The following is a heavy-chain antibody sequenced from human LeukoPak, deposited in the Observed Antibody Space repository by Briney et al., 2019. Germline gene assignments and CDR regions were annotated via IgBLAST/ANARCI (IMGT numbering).Heavy chain of an antibody. CDR3: ARAAGHYVDY. V-gene: IGHV3-21*05. CDR2: ITSTSSDL. CDR1: GFTFKSYS. J-gene: IGHJ4*02. Sequence: GGSLRLSCVASGFTFKSYSMNWVRQAPGKGLEWVSFITSTSSDLFYSDSVKGRFTVSRDNARNSLYLQMNSLTAEDTAVYYCARAAGHYVDYWGQGSLVTVSS. D-gene: IGHD3-10*01.